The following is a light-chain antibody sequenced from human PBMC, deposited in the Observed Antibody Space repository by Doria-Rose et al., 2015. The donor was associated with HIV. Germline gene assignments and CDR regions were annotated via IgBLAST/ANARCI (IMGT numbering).Light chain of an antibody. Sequence: TQSPGTLSLSPGERATLSCRTSQTVSSNYLAWHQQKPGQAPRLLIYGASSRATGIPDRFSGSGSGTDFTLTISRLEPEDFAVYYCQQYDDSPPYTFGQGTRLVIK. CDR3: QQYDDSPPYT. J-gene: IGKJ2*01. CDR2: GAS. V-gene: IGKV3-20*01. CDR1: QTVSSNY.